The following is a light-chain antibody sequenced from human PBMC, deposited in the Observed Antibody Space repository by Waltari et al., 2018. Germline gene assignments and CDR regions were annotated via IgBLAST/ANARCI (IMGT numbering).Light chain of an antibody. CDR1: QSVLYSSNNKNY. CDR2: WAS. J-gene: IGKJ4*01. CDR3: QQYYSTPFT. V-gene: IGKV4-1*01. Sequence: DIVMTQSPDSLAVSLGERATINCKSSQSVLYSSNNKNYLAWYQHKAVQPPKLLIYWASTRESGVPDRFSGSGSGTDFTLTISSLQAEDVAVYYCQQYYSTPFTFGGGTKVEIK.